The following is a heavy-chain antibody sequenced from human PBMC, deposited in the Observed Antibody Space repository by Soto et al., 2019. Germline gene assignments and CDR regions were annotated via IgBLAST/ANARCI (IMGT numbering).Heavy chain of an antibody. J-gene: IGHJ5*02. D-gene: IGHD3-22*01. Sequence: PGESLKISCKGSGYTFTDYWIGWVRQMPGKGLEWMGIIYPGDSDTTYSPSFQGQVTISADKSISTAYLQWSSLKASDTAIYYCARHANNSGNNNCFDTWGQGTLVTVSS. CDR2: IYPGDSDT. CDR1: GYTFTDYW. CDR3: ARHANNSGNNNCFDT. V-gene: IGHV5-51*01.